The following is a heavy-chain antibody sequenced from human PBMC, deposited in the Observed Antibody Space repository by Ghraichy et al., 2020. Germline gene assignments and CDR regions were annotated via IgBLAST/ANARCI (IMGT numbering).Heavy chain of an antibody. V-gene: IGHV3-53*01. D-gene: IGHD6-19*01. CDR1: GFTVSSNY. CDR3: ARDPAAYSSGWYVHHYGMDV. J-gene: IGHJ6*02. Sequence: GGSLRLSCAASGFTVSSNYMSWVRQAPGKGLEWVSVIYSGGSTYYADSVKGRFTISRDNSKNTLYLQMNSLRAEDTAVYYCARDPAAYSSGWYVHHYGMDVWGQGTTVTVSS. CDR2: IYSGGST.